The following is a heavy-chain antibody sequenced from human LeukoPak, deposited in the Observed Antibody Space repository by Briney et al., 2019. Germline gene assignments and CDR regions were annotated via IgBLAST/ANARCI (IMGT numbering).Heavy chain of an antibody. D-gene: IGHD3-16*01. J-gene: IGHJ3*02. CDR1: GGSLSSYD. V-gene: IGHV4-34*01. CDR2: IYQRGST. Sequence: SETLSLTCGVHGGSLSSYDWTWIRQSPAKELEGIGEIYQRGSTNYNPSLKRQVTISVDTSRRQFSLRLSSVTAADPGVYCCARDGSRFGDSFGRAFDIWGQGTVVAVSS. CDR3: ARDGSRFGDSFGRAFDI.